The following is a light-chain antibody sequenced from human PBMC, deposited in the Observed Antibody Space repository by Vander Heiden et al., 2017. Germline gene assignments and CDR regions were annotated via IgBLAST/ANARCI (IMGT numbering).Light chain of an antibody. CDR3: SSYAGSAVV. J-gene: IGLJ1*01. CDR1: SSDVGGYNY. Sequence: QSALTQPPSASGSPGQSVTISCTGTSSDVGGYNYVSCYQQHPGKAPKLMIYEVSKRPSGVPDRFSGSKSGNTASLTVSGLQAEDEADYYCSSYAGSAVVFGTGTMVTVL. CDR2: EVS. V-gene: IGLV2-8*01.